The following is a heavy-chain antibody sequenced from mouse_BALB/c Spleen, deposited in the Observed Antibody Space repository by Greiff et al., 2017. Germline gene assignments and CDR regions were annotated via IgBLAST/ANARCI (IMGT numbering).Heavy chain of an antibody. D-gene: IGHD1-3*01. CDR2: IRLKSNNYAT. CDR1: GFTFSNYW. J-gene: IGHJ2*01. Sequence: EVQLQESGGGLVQPGGSMKLSCVASGFTFSNYWMNWVRQSPEKGLEWVAEIRLKSNNYATHYAESVKGRFTISRDDSKSSVYLQMNNLRAEDTGIYYCTKCGFDYWGQGTTLTVSS. V-gene: IGHV6-6*02. CDR3: TKCGFDY.